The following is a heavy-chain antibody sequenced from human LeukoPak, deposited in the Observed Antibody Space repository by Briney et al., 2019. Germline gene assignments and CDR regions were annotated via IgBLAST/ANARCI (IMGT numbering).Heavy chain of an antibody. Sequence: PETLCPTRTVSGGSISSSRYYWVCVRQPPGKGLEWIGSIFYSGSTYYNPSLKSRVTISVDTSKNQFSLNLKSVTAADTAVYYCARDRSGYYLFDYWGPGGQGTVSS. V-gene: IGHV4-39*02. CDR1: GGSISSSRYY. CDR3: ARDRSGYYLFDY. CDR2: IFYSGST. J-gene: IGHJ4*03. D-gene: IGHD3-22*01.